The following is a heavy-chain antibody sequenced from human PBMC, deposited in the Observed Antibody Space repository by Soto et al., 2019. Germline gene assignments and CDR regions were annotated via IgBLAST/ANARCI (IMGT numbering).Heavy chain of an antibody. D-gene: IGHD2-15*01. V-gene: IGHV4-59*01. CDR3: ARAHAPTLPFDS. Sequence: PSETLSLTCTVSGCSISNVYWSWIRQAPGKGLEWIGFIFHSGNAKYNPSLKSRVTISVDTSKNQFSLSLDSVTAADTAVYFCARAHAPTLPFDSWGQGTLVTVSS. CDR1: GCSISNVY. CDR2: IFHSGNA. J-gene: IGHJ4*01.